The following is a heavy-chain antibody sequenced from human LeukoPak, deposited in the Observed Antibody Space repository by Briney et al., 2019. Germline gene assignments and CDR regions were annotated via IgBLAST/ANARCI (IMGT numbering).Heavy chain of an antibody. CDR2: ISAYNGNT. J-gene: IGHJ5*02. V-gene: IGHV1-18*01. CDR1: GYTFTSYG. CDR3: ARAVNYYGTNNWFDP. D-gene: IGHD3-10*01. Sequence: GASVKVSCKASGYTFTSYGISWVRQAPGQGLEWMGWISAYNGNTNYAQKLQGRVTMTTDTSTSTAYMELRSLRSDDTAVYYCARAVNYYGTNNWFDPWGQGTLVTVSS.